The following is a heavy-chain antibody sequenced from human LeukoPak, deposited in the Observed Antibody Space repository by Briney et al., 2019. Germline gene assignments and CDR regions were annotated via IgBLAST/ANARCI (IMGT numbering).Heavy chain of an antibody. Sequence: SETLSLTCAVSGGSISSNSYYWGWIRQPPRKGLEWIGSIYYSGSTYYNPSLKSRVTISVDTSKNQFSLKLSSVTAADTAVYYCARTRYYYNSRSYGAPYYFYYWGQGILVTVSS. CDR2: IYYSGST. V-gene: IGHV4-39*01. D-gene: IGHD3-10*01. CDR3: ARTRYYYNSRSYGAPYYFYY. J-gene: IGHJ4*02. CDR1: GGSISSNSYY.